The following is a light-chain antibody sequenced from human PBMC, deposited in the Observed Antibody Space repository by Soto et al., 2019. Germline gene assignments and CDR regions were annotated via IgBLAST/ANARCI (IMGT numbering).Light chain of an antibody. J-gene: IGLJ1*01. V-gene: IGLV2-14*01. CDR3: SSYATTDRRV. CDR1: SDNVGRFYF. Sequence: QSVLTQPASVSGSAGQSITISCTGASDNVGRFYFFSWYQQHPGKAPKLLIYEVAKRPSGVSDRLSGSKSDNTTSLTISGLQAEDAADYYCSSYATTDRRVFGTGTKLTVL. CDR2: EVA.